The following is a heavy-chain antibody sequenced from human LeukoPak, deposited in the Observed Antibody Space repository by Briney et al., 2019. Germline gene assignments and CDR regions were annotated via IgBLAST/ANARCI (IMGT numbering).Heavy chain of an antibody. CDR1: GFTFSRYW. V-gene: IGHV3-74*01. CDR3: ASDFTGYDDY. D-gene: IGHD3-9*01. CDR2: INTDGSRT. Sequence: GGSLTLSCAASGFTFSRYWMHWVRQAPGRGLVWVSRINTDGSRTDYADSVKGRFTISRDNARNTLYLQMNSLGAEDTAVYYCASDFTGYDDYWGQGTLVTVSS. J-gene: IGHJ4*02.